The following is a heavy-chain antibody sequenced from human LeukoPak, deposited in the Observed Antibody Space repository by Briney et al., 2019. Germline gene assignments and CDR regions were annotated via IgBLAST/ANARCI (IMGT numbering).Heavy chain of an antibody. CDR2: ISAYNGNT. V-gene: IGHV1-18*01. CDR1: GYTFTSYG. CDR3: AREVWLRRGPYYYYYMDV. J-gene: IGHJ6*03. D-gene: IGHD5-12*01. Sequence: ASVKVSCKASGYTFTSYGISWVRQAPGQGLEWIGWISAYNGNTNYAQKLQGRVTMTTDTSTSTAYMELRSLRSDDTAVYYCAREVWLRRGPYYYYYMDVWGKGTTFTVSS.